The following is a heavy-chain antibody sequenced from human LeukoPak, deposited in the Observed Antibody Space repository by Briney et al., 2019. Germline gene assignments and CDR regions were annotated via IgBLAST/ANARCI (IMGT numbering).Heavy chain of an antibody. V-gene: IGHV3-9*01. CDR2: ISWNSGSI. D-gene: IGHD3-22*01. CDR3: ANGKESSSGYLGDAFDI. Sequence: GGSLRLSCAASGFTFDDYAMHWVRHAPGKGLEWVSGISWNSGSIGYADSVKGRFTISRDNAKNSLYLQMNSLRAEDTALYYCANGKESSSGYLGDAFDIWGQGTMVTVSS. J-gene: IGHJ3*02. CDR1: GFTFDDYA.